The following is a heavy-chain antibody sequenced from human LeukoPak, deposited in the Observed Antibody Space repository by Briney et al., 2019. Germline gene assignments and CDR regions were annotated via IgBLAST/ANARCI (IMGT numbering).Heavy chain of an antibody. D-gene: IGHD6-13*01. CDR2: IYYSGST. CDR1: GGSMNSYY. Sequence: SETLFLTCTVSGGSMNSYYWSWIRQPPGKGLEWIGYIYYSGSTNYNPSLKSRVTISVDTSKNQFSLKLSSVTAADTAVFYCARQSYSSSWGSYYFDYWGQGTLVTVSS. V-gene: IGHV4-59*08. J-gene: IGHJ4*02. CDR3: ARQSYSSSWGSYYFDY.